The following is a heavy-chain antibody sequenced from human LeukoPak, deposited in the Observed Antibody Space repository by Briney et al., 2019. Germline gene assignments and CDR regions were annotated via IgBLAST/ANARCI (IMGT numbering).Heavy chain of an antibody. CDR2: INPNSGGT. CDR1: VYTFTGYY. J-gene: IGHJ3*02. Sequence: GASVTVSCKASVYTFTGYYMHWVRQAPGQGLEWMVWINPNSGGTNYAQKVQGRVAMTRDTSISTAYMELSRLRSDDTAVYYCARSYWDDAFDIWGQGTMVTVSS. D-gene: IGHD1-26*01. V-gene: IGHV1-2*02. CDR3: ARSYWDDAFDI.